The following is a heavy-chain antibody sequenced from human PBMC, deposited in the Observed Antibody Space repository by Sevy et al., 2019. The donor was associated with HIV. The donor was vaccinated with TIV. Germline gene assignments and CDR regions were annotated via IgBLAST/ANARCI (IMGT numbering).Heavy chain of an antibody. Sequence: GGSLRLSCAASGFTFSSYAMHWVRQAPGKGLEWVAVISYEGSNKYYADSVKGRFTISRDNSKNTLYLQMNSLRAEDTAVYYCAREYDSSGYYYYFDYWGQGTLVTVSS. CDR3: AREYDSSGYYYYFDY. CDR2: ISYEGSNK. V-gene: IGHV3-30-3*01. J-gene: IGHJ4*02. CDR1: GFTFSSYA. D-gene: IGHD3-22*01.